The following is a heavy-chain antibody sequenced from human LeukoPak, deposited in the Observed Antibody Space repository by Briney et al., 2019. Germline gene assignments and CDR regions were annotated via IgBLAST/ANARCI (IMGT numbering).Heavy chain of an antibody. J-gene: IGHJ4*02. CDR2: IKQDASEK. V-gene: IGHV3-7*01. Sequence: GGSLRLSCAASGLTFSNYWMSWVRQAPGKGLEWVANIKQDASEKHYVDSVKGRFTISRDNAKNSLYLQMNSLRAEDTAVYYCARLGIRRHFDYWGQGTLVTVSS. CDR1: GLTFSNYW. D-gene: IGHD3-16*02. CDR3: ARLGIRRHFDY.